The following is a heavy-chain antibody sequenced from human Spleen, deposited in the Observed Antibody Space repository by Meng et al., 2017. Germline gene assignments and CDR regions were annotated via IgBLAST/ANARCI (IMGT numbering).Heavy chain of an antibody. V-gene: IGHV4-34*01. D-gene: IGHD4-11*01. J-gene: IGHJ4*02. Sequence: VRPHAWGAGLLKPSGTLSLTCVVSGGSFSDYYWSWIRQPPGKGLEWIGEINHSGSTNYNPSLESRATISVDTSQNNLSLKLSSVTAADSAVYYCARGPTTMAHDFDYWGQGTLVTVSS. CDR3: ARGPTTMAHDFDY. CDR1: GGSFSDYY. CDR2: INHSGST.